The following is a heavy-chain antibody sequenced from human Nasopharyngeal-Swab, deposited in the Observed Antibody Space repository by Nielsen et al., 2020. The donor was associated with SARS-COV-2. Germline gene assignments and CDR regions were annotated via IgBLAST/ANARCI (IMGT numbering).Heavy chain of an antibody. J-gene: IGHJ4*02. Sequence: GGSLRLSCAASGFTFSSFAMSWVRQAPGKGLGWVSVIYSGGSITYYADSVKGRFTISRDNSKNTLYLQMNSLRAEDTAVYYCAKVGPGDILTWGGQGTPVTVSS. CDR1: GFTFSSFA. CDR3: AKVGPGDILTW. CDR2: IYSGGSIT. D-gene: IGHD3-9*01. V-gene: IGHV3-23*03.